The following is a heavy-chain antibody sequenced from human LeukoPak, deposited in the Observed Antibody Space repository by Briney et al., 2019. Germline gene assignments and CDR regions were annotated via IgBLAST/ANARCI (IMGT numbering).Heavy chain of an antibody. J-gene: IGHJ4*02. CDR2: IYYSGST. CDR3: ARSSSEEDYGGNFDY. D-gene: IGHD4-23*01. V-gene: IGHV4-59*08. Sequence: SETLSLTCTVSGGSISSYYWNWIRQPPGKGLEWIGYIYYSGSTYCNPSLKSRLTISVDTSKNQFSLKLSSVTAADTAVYYCARSSSEEDYGGNFDYWGQGTLVAVSS. CDR1: GGSISSYY.